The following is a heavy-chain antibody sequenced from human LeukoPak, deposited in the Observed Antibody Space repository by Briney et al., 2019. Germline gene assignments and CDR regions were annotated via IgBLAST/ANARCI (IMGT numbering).Heavy chain of an antibody. CDR2: ISSRRNSI. CDR1: RFTFSSYS. D-gene: IGHD1-26*01. V-gene: IGHV3-21*01. Sequence: PGGSLRLSCAASRFTFSSYSMHWVRQAPGKGLEWVSCISSRRNSIYYAASVKGRFTISRDNVKNSLYLQMNSLRAEDTAVYYCAREGWGLSVADAFDIWGQGTMVTVSS. J-gene: IGHJ3*02. CDR3: AREGWGLSVADAFDI.